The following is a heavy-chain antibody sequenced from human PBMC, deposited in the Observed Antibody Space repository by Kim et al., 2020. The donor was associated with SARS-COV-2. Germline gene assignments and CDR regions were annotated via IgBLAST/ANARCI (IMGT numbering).Heavy chain of an antibody. J-gene: IGHJ4*02. D-gene: IGHD6-19*01. CDR1: GFTFSSYE. CDR3: ARGREDVGYSSGWYDY. CDR2: ISSSGSTI. V-gene: IGHV3-48*03. Sequence: GGSLRLSCAASGFTFSSYEMNWVRQAPGKGLEWVSYISSSGSTIYYADSVKGRFTISRDNAKNSLYLQMNSLRAEDTAVYYCARGREDVGYSSGWYDYWGQGTLVTVSS.